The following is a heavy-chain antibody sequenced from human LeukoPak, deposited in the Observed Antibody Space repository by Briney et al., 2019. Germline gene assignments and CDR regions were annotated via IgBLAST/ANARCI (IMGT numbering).Heavy chain of an antibody. CDR3: ARGATLLWFGELFDI. CDR2: INPSGGST. J-gene: IGHJ3*02. CDR1: GYTFTSYY. V-gene: IGHV1-46*01. D-gene: IGHD3-10*01. Sequence: ASVKVSCKASGYTFTSYYMHWVRQAPGQGLEWMGIINPSGGSTSYAQKFQGRVTMTRDTSTSTVYMELSSLRSEDTAVYYCARGATLLWFGELFDIWGQGTMVTVSS.